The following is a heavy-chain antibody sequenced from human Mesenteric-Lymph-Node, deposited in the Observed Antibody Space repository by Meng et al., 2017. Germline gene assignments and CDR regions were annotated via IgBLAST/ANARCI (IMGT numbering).Heavy chain of an antibody. CDR2: IYTSGST. CDR3: ARDFYVSGSWTAWRPDYYYYGMDF. J-gene: IGHJ6*02. Sequence: SETLSLTCTVSGGSISRYYWSWIRQPAGKGLEWVGCIYTSGSTNYNPSLKSRVTMSVDTSKNQSSLKLSSVTAADTAVYYCARDFYVSGSWTAWRPDYYYYGMDFWGQGTTVTVSS. D-gene: IGHD3-10*01. CDR1: GGSISRYY. V-gene: IGHV4-4*07.